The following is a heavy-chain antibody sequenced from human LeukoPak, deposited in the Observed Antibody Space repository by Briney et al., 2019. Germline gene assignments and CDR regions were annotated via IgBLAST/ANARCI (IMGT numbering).Heavy chain of an antibody. CDR1: GYTFTDYN. J-gene: IGHJ4*02. CDR2: IIPSSGYT. CDR3: ARDCVGGRWHCY. D-gene: IGHD2-15*01. Sequence: ASVKVSCKASGYTFTDYNMHWVRQAPGQGLEWMGWIIPSSGYTDYAQKFQGRVTMTWDTSISTAYMELSRLRSDDTAVYYCARDCVGGRWHCYWGQGTLVTVSS. V-gene: IGHV1-2*02.